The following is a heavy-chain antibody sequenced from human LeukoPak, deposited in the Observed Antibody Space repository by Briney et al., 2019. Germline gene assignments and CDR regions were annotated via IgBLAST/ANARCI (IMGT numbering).Heavy chain of an antibody. Sequence: GESLKISCKGSEYSFSNYWIGWVRQMPGKGLEWMGIIYPGDSDTRCSPSFQGQVTLSVDKSISTAHLQWSSLRASDTAMYYCARLSGRSGGYYRLDYWGQGTLVTVSS. D-gene: IGHD3-22*01. V-gene: IGHV5-51*01. CDR2: IYPGDSDT. J-gene: IGHJ4*02. CDR3: ARLSGRSGGYYRLDY. CDR1: EYSFSNYW.